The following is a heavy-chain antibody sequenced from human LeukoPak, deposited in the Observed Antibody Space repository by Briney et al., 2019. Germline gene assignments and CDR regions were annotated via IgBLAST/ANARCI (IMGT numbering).Heavy chain of an antibody. V-gene: IGHV7-4-1*02. J-gene: IGHJ4*02. CDR2: IHPTTGNP. D-gene: IGHD3-16*02. Sequence: GASVKVSCKASGYSFTNYAMNWVRQAPGQGLEFMGWIHPTTGNPAYAQGFSGRFVFSLDTSVTTTYLQINDLRAEDTAVYFCARALDSLGGLSLPDYWGQGTLVIVSS. CDR3: ARALDSLGGLSLPDY. CDR1: GYSFTNYA.